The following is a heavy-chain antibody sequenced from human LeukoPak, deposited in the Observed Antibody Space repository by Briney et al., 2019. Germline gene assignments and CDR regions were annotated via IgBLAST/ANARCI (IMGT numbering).Heavy chain of an antibody. CDR2: INPNSGGT. J-gene: IGHJ4*02. CDR3: ARDKDTAMVDVT. D-gene: IGHD5-18*01. CDR1: GGTFSSYA. Sequence: ASVKVSCKASGGTFSSYAISWVRQAPGQGLEWMGWINPNSGGTNYAQKFQGRVTMTRDTSISTAYMELSRLRSDDTAVYYCARDKDTAMVDVTWGQGTLVTVSS. V-gene: IGHV1-2*02.